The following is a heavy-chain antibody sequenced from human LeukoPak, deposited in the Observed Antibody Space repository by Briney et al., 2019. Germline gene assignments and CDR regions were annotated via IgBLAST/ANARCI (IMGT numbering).Heavy chain of an antibody. Sequence: GGSLRLSCAASAFPFSTCAMHWVRQAPGKGLEWMASISYDGGNKYYADSVKGRFTISRDNSKNTMYLQMNSLKVEDTAVYYCARVRITPFRGVNQYYFDYWGQGTLVTVSS. CDR3: ARVRITPFRGVNQYYFDY. J-gene: IGHJ4*02. V-gene: IGHV3-30*04. D-gene: IGHD3-10*01. CDR1: AFPFSTCA. CDR2: ISYDGGNK.